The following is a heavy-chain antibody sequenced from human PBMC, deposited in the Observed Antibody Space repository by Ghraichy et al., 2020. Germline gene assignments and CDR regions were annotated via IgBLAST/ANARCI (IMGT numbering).Heavy chain of an antibody. V-gene: IGHV1-69*13. J-gene: IGHJ4*02. CDR2: IIPIFGTA. CDR3: ARGAYYYDSSGPHPRPFDY. Sequence: SVKVSCKASGGTFSSYAISWVRQAPGQGLEWMGGIIPIFGTANYAQKFQGRVTITADESTSTAYMDLSSLRSEDTAVYYCARGAYYYDSSGPHPRPFDYWGQGTLVTVSS. CDR1: GGTFSSYA. D-gene: IGHD3-22*01.